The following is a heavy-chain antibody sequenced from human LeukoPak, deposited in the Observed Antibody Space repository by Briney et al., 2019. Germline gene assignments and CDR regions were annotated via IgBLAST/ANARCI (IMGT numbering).Heavy chain of an antibody. J-gene: IGHJ4*02. CDR2: ISGSGFST. D-gene: IGHD1-14*01. V-gene: IGHV3-23*01. CDR3: VKDRCDRATCPEV. Sequence: PGGSLRLSCAASGFTFSNYAMSWVRQAPGKGLEWVSAISGSGFSTYYADSVKGRFTISRDNSKNTLYLQMNSLRAEDTAVYYCVKDRCDRATCPEVWGQGTLVTVSS. CDR1: GFTFSNYA.